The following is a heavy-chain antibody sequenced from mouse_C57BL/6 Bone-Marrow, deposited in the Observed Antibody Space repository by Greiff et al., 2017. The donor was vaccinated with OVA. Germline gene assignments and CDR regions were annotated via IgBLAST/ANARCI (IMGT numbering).Heavy chain of an antibody. CDR3: ARAGNAY. V-gene: IGHV5-6*01. J-gene: IGHJ3*01. CDR1: GFTFSSYG. CDR2: ISSGGSYT. Sequence: EVKLQESGGDLVKPGGSLKLSCAASGFTFSSYGMSWVRQTPDKRLEWVANISSGGSYTYYPDSVKGRFTISRDNAKNTLYLQMSSLKSEDTAMYDCARAGNAYWGQGTLVTVFA.